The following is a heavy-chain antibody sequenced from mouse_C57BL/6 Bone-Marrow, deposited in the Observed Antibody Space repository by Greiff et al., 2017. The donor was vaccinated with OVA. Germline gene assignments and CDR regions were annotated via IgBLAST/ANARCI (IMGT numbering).Heavy chain of an antibody. Sequence: QVQLQQPGAELVRPGTSVKLSCKASGYTFTSYWMHWVKQRPGQGLEWIGVIDPSDSYTNYNQKFKGKATLTVDTSSSTAYMQLSSLTSEDSAVYYWAREVYYGSSFYFDYWGQGTTRTVSS. D-gene: IGHD1-1*01. J-gene: IGHJ2*01. V-gene: IGHV1-59*01. CDR1: GYTFTSYW. CDR3: AREVYYGSSFYFDY. CDR2: IDPSDSYT.